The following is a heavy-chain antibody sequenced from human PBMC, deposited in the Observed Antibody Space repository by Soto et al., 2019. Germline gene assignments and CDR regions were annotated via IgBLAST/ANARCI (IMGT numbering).Heavy chain of an antibody. D-gene: IGHD3-16*01. Sequence: QLLESGGNLVQPGGSLRLSCAASGFPFSSYEMHWVRQAPGKGLEWIAFISLSGSTIDYADSVKGRFIISRDNTKNSLFLQMNSLRAEDTAVYYCARDRFYVASGGAHFFAHWGQGTLVAVSS. V-gene: IGHV3-48*03. J-gene: IGHJ4*02. CDR3: ARDRFYVASGGAHFFAH. CDR1: GFPFSSYE. CDR2: ISLSGSTI.